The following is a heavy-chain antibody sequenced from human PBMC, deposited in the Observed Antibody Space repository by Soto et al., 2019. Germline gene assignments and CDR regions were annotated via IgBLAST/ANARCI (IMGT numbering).Heavy chain of an antibody. CDR1: GFTFGSYW. CDR2: IKPDGSAT. D-gene: IGHD1-26*01. Sequence: EVQLVESGGGLVQPGGSLRLSCAVSGFTFGSYWMNWVRLIPGKGLEWVAYIKPDGSATYYVDSVKGRFTISRDNAKNSLYLQMNSLRVEDTAVYYCAKAGPNSHGRNYFDYWGQGTLVTVSS. CDR3: AKAGPNSHGRNYFDY. V-gene: IGHV3-7*03. J-gene: IGHJ4*02.